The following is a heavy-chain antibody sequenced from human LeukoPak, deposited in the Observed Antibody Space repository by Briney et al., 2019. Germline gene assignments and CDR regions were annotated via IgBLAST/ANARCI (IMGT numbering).Heavy chain of an antibody. J-gene: IGHJ4*02. Sequence: SETLSLTCTVSGGSISSYYWSWIRQPPGKGLEWSGYIYYSGSIKYNPSLKSRVTMSVDTSKNQFSLKLSSVTAADTAVYYCARGSWIQSSPAIYYFDYWGQGTLVTVSS. CDR2: IYYSGSI. D-gene: IGHD5-18*01. CDR1: GGSISSYY. CDR3: ARGSWIQSSPAIYYFDY. V-gene: IGHV4-59*01.